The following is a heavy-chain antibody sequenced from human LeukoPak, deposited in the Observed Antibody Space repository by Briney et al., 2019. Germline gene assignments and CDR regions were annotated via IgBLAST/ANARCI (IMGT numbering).Heavy chain of an antibody. CDR2: IYYSGST. CDR1: GGFISSGGYY. J-gene: IGHJ4*02. Sequence: PSETLSLTCTVSGGFISSGGYYWSWIRQPPGKGLEWIGYIYYSGSTNYNPSLKSRVTISVDTSKNQFSLKLGSVTAADTAVYYCARGKGTVWAYSDAMYYFDYWGQGTLVTVSS. D-gene: IGHD5-18*01. CDR3: ARGKGTVWAYSDAMYYFDY. V-gene: IGHV4-61*08.